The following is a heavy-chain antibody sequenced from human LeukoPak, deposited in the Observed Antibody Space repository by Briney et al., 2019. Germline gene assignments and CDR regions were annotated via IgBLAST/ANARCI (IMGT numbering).Heavy chain of an antibody. CDR1: GYTFTGYY. CDR2: INPNSGDR. V-gene: IGHV1-2*02. J-gene: IGHJ3*02. D-gene: IGHD6-13*01. Sequence: ASVKVSCKASGYTFTGYYMHWVRQAPGQGLEWMGWINPNSGDRNYEQKFQGRVTMTRDTSISTAYMELSRLRSDDRAVYYCARALYTSSWPINAFNIWGQGTMVTVSS. CDR3: ARALYTSSWPINAFNI.